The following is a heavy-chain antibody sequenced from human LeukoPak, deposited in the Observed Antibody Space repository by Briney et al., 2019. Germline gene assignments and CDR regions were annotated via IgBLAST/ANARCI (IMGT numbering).Heavy chain of an antibody. Sequence: ASVKVSCKASGYTFTSYDINWVRQATGQGLEWMGWMNPNSGNTGYAQKFQGRVTMTRNTSISTAYMELSSLRSEDTAVYYCAYSGGSGNPFDYWGQGTLVTVSS. CDR3: AYSGGSGNPFDY. D-gene: IGHD3-10*01. V-gene: IGHV1-8*01. CDR2: MNPNSGNT. J-gene: IGHJ4*02. CDR1: GYTFTSYD.